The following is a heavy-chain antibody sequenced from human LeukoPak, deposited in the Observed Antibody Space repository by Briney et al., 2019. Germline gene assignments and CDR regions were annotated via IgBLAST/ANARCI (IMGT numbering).Heavy chain of an antibody. J-gene: IGHJ6*02. CDR2: ISASGGST. Sequence: GGSLRLSCAASGFSFSIYAMSWVRQAPGKGLEWVSAISASGGSTYYADSVRGRFTISRDNSKNTLYLQMNSLRAEDTAVYYCARALFYYHDSSAYPSHNYYGMDVWGQGPTVTVSS. CDR1: GFSFSIYA. V-gene: IGHV3-23*01. D-gene: IGHD3-22*01. CDR3: ARALFYYHDSSAYPSHNYYGMDV.